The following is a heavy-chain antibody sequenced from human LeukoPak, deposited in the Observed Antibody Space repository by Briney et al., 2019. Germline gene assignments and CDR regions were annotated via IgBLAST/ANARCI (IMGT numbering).Heavy chain of an antibody. J-gene: IGHJ4*02. V-gene: IGHV1-2*02. Sequence: ASVKVSCKASGYTFTDFYIHWVRQAPGQGLEWMGWINPNSGGTNYAQKFQGRVTMTRDTSISTAYMELSRLRSDDTAVYYCARDATRYCSSTSCYWGYWGQGTLVTVSS. CDR2: INPNSGGT. CDR3: ARDATRYCSSTSCYWGY. CDR1: GYTFTDFY. D-gene: IGHD2-2*01.